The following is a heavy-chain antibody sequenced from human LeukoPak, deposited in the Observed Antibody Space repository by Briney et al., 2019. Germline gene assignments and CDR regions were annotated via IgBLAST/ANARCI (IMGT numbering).Heavy chain of an antibody. J-gene: IGHJ4*02. CDR3: ARDRITFLGGVLGALFDY. CDR2: INPNSGGT. CDR1: GYTFTGYY. Sequence: GASVKVSCKASGYTFTGYYMHWVRQAPGQGLEWMGWINPNSGGTNYAQKFQGRVTMTRDTSISTAYMELSRLRSDDTAVYYCARDRITFLGGVLGALFDYGGQGTLVTVS. V-gene: IGHV1-2*02. D-gene: IGHD3-3*01.